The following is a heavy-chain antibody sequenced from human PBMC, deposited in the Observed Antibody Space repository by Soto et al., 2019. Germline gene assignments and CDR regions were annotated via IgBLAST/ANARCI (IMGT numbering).Heavy chain of an antibody. J-gene: IGHJ4*02. CDR2: ISYDGSNK. D-gene: IGHD5-18*01. V-gene: IGHV3-30*18. Sequence: RESLTLSCAPSGLTFSSHAMHWVRQAPSKGLEWVAVISYDGSNKYYADSVKHRLTISRENSKNTLYLEMNSLRGEDMAVYYCAKVPDSYGYNWGQGTLVTVSS. CDR1: GLTFSSHA. CDR3: AKVPDSYGYN.